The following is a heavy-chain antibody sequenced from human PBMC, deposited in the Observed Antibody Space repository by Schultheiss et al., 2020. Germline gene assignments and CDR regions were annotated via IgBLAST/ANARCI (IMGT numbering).Heavy chain of an antibody. V-gene: IGHV3-33*01. Sequence: GESLKISCAASGFTFSSYGMHWVRQAPGKGLEWVAVIWYDGSNKYYADSVKGRFTISRDNSKNSLYLQMNSLRAEDTAVYYCARDPGYYGTLYRGDAFDIWGQGTMVTVAS. CDR2: IWYDGSNK. CDR3: ARDPGYYGTLYRGDAFDI. J-gene: IGHJ3*02. CDR1: GFTFSSYG. D-gene: IGHD3-10*01.